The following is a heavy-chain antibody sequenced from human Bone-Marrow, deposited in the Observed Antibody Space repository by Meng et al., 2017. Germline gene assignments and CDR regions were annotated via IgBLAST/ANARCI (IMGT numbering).Heavy chain of an antibody. CDR1: GFTFSSYA. V-gene: IGHV3-23*01. CDR3: AKDPRIAVAGGH. D-gene: IGHD6-19*01. CDR2: ISGSGGST. J-gene: IGHJ4*02. Sequence: GESLKIPCAASGFTFSSYAMSWVRQAPGKGLEWVSGISGSGGSTYYADSVKGRFTISRDNSKNTLYLQMNSLRAEDTAVYYCAKDPRIAVAGGHWGQGTLVTVSS.